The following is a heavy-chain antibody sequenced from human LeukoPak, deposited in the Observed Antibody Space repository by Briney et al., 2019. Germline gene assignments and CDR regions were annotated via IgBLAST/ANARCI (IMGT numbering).Heavy chain of an antibody. Sequence: SETLFLTCTVSGGSISSGGYSWSWIRQPPGKGLEWIGYIYYSGSTYYNPSLKSRVTISVDTSKNQFSLKLSSVTAADTAVYYCARGNVVVGVSDYWGQGTLVTVSS. CDR2: IYYSGST. V-gene: IGHV4-30-4*07. D-gene: IGHD2-15*01. CDR3: ARGNVVVGVSDY. CDR1: GGSISSGGYS. J-gene: IGHJ4*02.